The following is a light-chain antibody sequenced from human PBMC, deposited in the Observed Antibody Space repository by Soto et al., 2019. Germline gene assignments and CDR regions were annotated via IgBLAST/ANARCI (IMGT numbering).Light chain of an antibody. CDR1: QSISSY. V-gene: IGKV1-39*01. CDR2: AAS. J-gene: IGKJ2*02. Sequence: DIQMTQSPSSLSASVGDRVTITCRASQSISSYLNWYQQKPGKAPKLMIYAASSLQSGVPSRFSGNGSGAAFTLTISSLQPYDFATYYWQQSYSTPRTVGRGTKLEIK. CDR3: QQSYSTPRT.